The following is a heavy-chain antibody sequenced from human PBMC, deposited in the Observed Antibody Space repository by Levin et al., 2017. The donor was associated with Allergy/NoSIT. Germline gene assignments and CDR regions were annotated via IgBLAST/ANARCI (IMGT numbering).Heavy chain of an antibody. CDR2: ISYDGGKK. Sequence: PGGSLRLSCAASGFTFSSYVMHWVRQAPGKGLEWVAAISYDGGKKYYANFVKGRFTISRDNSKNTLYLQMNSLGDKDSAVYHCAREISNQYAYWGLGALVTVSS. D-gene: IGHD2-2*01. V-gene: IGHV3-30-3*01. CDR3: AREISNQYAY. CDR1: GFTFSSYV. J-gene: IGHJ4*02.